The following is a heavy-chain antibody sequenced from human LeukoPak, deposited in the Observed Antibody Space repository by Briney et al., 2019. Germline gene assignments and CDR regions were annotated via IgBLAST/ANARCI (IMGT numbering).Heavy chain of an antibody. CDR3: AKENYGSGSYYLFYYYGMDV. D-gene: IGHD3-10*01. CDR1: GFTFSSYG. CDR2: ISYDGSNK. Sequence: GGSLRLSCAASGFTFSSYGMRWVRQAPGKGLEWVAVISYDGSNKYYADSVKGRFTISRDNSKNTLYLQMNSLRAEDTAVYYCAKENYGSGSYYLFYYYGMDVWGQGTTVTVSS. V-gene: IGHV3-30*18. J-gene: IGHJ6*02.